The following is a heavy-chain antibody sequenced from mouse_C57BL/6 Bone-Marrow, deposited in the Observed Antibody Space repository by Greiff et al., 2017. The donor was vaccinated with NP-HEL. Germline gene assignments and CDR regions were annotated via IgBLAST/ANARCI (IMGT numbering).Heavy chain of an antibody. CDR1: GYTFTSYW. CDR2: IDPSDSYT. V-gene: IGHV1-59*01. J-gene: IGHJ4*01. CDR3: ASLGPYYYAMDY. D-gene: IGHD4-1*01. Sequence: VQLQQSGAELVRPGTSVKLSCKASGYTFTSYWMHWVKQRPGQGLEWIGVIDPSDSYTNYNQKFKGKATLTVDTSSSTAYMQLSSLTSEDSAVYYCASLGPYYYAMDYWGQGTSVTVSS.